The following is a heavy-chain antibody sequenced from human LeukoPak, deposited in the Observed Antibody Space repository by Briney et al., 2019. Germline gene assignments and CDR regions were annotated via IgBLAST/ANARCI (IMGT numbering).Heavy chain of an antibody. J-gene: IGHJ4*02. D-gene: IGHD3-16*01. Sequence: GALRLSCAASGFTFSSYAMCWVRQAPGKGLEWVSAISGNGDITYYTDSVKGRFTISRDNSKNTLYLQMNSLRAEGTAVYYCAKVTGGDMITYGGLDYWGQGTLVTVSS. CDR3: AKVTGGDMITYGGLDY. CDR1: GFTFSSYA. CDR2: ISGNGDIT. V-gene: IGHV3-23*01.